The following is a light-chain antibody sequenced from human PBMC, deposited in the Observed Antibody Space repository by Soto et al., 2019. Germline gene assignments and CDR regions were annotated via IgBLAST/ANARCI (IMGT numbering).Light chain of an antibody. CDR2: GAS. J-gene: IGKJ5*01. Sequence: EIVLTQSPATLSLSPGERATPSCRASQSFSSYLAWYLQKPGQVPRLLIYGASTRASGIPPRFSGSGSGTDFTLTISSLQSEDFAVYYCQQLNYWPRITFGQGTRLEIK. CDR3: QQLNYWPRIT. CDR1: QSFSSY. V-gene: IGKV3-11*01.